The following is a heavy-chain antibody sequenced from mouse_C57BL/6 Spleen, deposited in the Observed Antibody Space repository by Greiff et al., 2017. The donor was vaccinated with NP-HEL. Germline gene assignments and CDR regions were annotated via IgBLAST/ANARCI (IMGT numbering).Heavy chain of an antibody. CDR1: GYTFTDYE. CDR2: IDPETGGT. Sequence: QVQLQQSGAELVRPGASVTLSCKASGYTFTDYEMHWVKQTPVHGLEWIGAIDPETGGTAYNQKFKGKAILTADKSSSTAYMELRSLTSEDSAVYYCTRDYYGSSTLDYAMDYWGQGTSVTVSS. V-gene: IGHV1-15*01. CDR3: TRDYYGSSTLDYAMDY. J-gene: IGHJ4*01. D-gene: IGHD1-1*01.